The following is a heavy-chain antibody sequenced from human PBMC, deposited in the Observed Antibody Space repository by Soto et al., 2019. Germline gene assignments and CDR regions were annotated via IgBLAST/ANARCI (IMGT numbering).Heavy chain of an antibody. J-gene: IGHJ4*02. V-gene: IGHV3-30-3*01. D-gene: IGHD6-13*01. CDR2: ISYDGGSK. CDR1: GFTFNTYA. CDR3: ARTDGFSNYWDTD. Sequence: QVQLVESGGGVARPGRYLTLSCAASGFTFNTYAMHWVRLPPGKGLDWVAAISYDGGSKYYADSVRYRFTISRDDSKSTLYLPINSLIREATAVYYFARTDGFSNYWDTDWGQGTLVTVSS.